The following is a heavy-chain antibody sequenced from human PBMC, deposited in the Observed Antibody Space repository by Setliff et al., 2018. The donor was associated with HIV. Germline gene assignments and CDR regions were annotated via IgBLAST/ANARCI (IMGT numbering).Heavy chain of an antibody. J-gene: IGHJ4*02. D-gene: IGHD6-19*01. Sequence: GASVKVPCKASGYTFTSYAMHWVRQAPGQRLEWMGWINAGNGNTKYSQKFQGRVTITRDTSASTAYMELSSLRSEDTAVYYCARAERGFSSSGWYNHWGQGTLVTVSS. V-gene: IGHV1-3*01. CDR2: INAGNGNT. CDR3: ARAERGFSSSGWYNH. CDR1: GYTFTSYA.